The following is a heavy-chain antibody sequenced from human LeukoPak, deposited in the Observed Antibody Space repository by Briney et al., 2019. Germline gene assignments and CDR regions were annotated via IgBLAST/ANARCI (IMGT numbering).Heavy chain of an antibody. D-gene: IGHD5-24*01. J-gene: IGHJ6*02. CDR1: GYTFTSYG. CDR3: ARVDGYNFGYYYYYYGMDV. Sequence: ASVKVSCKASGYTFTSYGISWVRQAPGQGLEWMGWIRAYNGNTNYAQKLQGRVTMTTDTSTSTAYMELRSLRSDDTAVYYCARVDGYNFGYYYYYYGMDVWGQGTTVTVSS. V-gene: IGHV1-18*01. CDR2: IRAYNGNT.